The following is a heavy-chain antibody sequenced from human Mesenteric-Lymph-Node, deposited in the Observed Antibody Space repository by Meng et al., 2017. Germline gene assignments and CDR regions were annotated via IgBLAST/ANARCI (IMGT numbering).Heavy chain of an antibody. CDR3: ARELAVAANYYYGMDV. J-gene: IGHJ6*02. Sequence: ASVKVSCKASGYTVTNYAMHWVRQAPGQRLEWMEWSNAGNGNTKYSQEFQGRVTITRDTSASTAYMDLSSLRSEDTAVYYCARELAVAANYYYGMDVWGQGTTVTVSS. CDR2: SNAGNGNT. CDR1: GYTVTNYA. D-gene: IGHD6-19*01. V-gene: IGHV1-3*02.